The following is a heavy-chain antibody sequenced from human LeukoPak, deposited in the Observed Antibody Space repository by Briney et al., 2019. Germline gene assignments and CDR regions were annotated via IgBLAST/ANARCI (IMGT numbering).Heavy chain of an antibody. CDR1: GGSISSGDYY. J-gene: IGHJ5*02. CDR3: AREKDIVVVPAAIREGGWFDP. V-gene: IGHV4-30-4*08. CDR2: IYYSGST. Sequence: SETLSPTCTVSGGSISSGDYYWSWIRQPPGKGLEWIGYIYYSGSTYYNPSLKSRVTISVDTSKNQFSLKLSSVTAADTAVYYCAREKDIVVVPAAIREGGWFDPWGQGTLVTVSS. D-gene: IGHD2-2*02.